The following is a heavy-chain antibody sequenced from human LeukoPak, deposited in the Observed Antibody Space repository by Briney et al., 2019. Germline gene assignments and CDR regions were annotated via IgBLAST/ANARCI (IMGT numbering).Heavy chain of an antibody. V-gene: IGHV4-38-2*01. CDR1: GYSISSGYY. CDR2: IYHSGST. D-gene: IGHD1-26*01. CDR3: ARHGGKKYNWFDH. J-gene: IGHJ5*02. Sequence: PSETLSLTCAVSGYSISSGYYWGWIRPPPGKGLEWIGSIYHSGSTYYNPSLKSRVTISVDTSKNQFSLKLSSVTAADTAVYYCARHGGKKYNWFDHWGQGTLVTVSS.